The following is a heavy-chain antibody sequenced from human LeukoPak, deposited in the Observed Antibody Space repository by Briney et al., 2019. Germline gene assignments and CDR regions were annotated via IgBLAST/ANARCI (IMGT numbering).Heavy chain of an antibody. CDR1: GGTFSSYA. J-gene: IGHJ4*02. CDR2: IIPILGIA. D-gene: IGHD3-22*01. V-gene: IGHV1-69*04. CDR3: ARALGYYDSSGYYYY. Sequence: ASVKVSCKASGGTFSSYAISWVRQAPGQGLEWMRRIIPILGIANYAQKFQGRVTITADKSTSTAYMELSSLRSEDTAVYYCARALGYYDSSGYYYYWGQGTLVTVSS.